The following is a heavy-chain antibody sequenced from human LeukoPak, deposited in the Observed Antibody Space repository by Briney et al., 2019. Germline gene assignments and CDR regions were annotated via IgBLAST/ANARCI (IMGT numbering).Heavy chain of an antibody. V-gene: IGHV3-53*01. CDR1: GFTVRSNY. Sequence: PGGSLRLSCVVSGFTVRSNYMSWVRQAPGMGLEWVSVIYSGENANYADSVKGRFTISRDNSKNTLYLQMNSLRAEDTAVYYCARGFYDSSGSVGYWGQGTLVTVSS. CDR3: ARGFYDSSGSVGY. CDR2: IYSGENA. D-gene: IGHD3-22*01. J-gene: IGHJ4*02.